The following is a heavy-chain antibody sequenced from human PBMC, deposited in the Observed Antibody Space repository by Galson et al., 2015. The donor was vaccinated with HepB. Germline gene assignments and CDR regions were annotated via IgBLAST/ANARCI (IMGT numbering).Heavy chain of an antibody. Sequence: SLRLSCAASGFTFSNAWMSWVRQAPGKGLEWVSYISSSGTIYYADSVKGRFTISRDNAKNSLYLQMNSLRAEDTAVYYCARDRYGSYWGQGTLVTVSS. J-gene: IGHJ4*02. CDR2: ISSSGTI. CDR1: GFTFSNAW. CDR3: ARDRYGSY. D-gene: IGHD5-18*01. V-gene: IGHV3-69-1*01.